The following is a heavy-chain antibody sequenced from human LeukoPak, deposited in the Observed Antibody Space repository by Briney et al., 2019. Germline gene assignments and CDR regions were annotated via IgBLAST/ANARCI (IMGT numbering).Heavy chain of an antibody. J-gene: IGHJ3*02. CDR1: GGSISSSSYY. CDR2: IYYSGST. D-gene: IGHD3-22*01. CDR3: ARDEGGYSDDAFDI. Sequence: PSETLSLTCTVSGGSISSSSYYWGWIRQPPGQGLEWIGSIYYSGSTYYNPSLKSPVTISVDTSKNQFSLKLSSVTAADTAVYYCARDEGGYSDDAFDIWGQGTMVTVSS. V-gene: IGHV4-39*02.